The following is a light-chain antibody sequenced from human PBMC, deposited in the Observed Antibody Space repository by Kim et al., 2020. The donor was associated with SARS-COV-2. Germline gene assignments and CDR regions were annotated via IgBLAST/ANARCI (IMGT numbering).Light chain of an antibody. J-gene: IGKJ2*03. CDR3: HLRTNWPPMNS. V-gene: IGKV3-11*01. Sequence: FPGERATLSCRASQSFNGYLAWYQQKPGQAPRLLIFDTSNRATGIPARFSGSGSGTDFTLTISSLEPEDFATYYCHLRTNWPPMNSFGQGTKLEI. CDR2: DTS. CDR1: QSFNGY.